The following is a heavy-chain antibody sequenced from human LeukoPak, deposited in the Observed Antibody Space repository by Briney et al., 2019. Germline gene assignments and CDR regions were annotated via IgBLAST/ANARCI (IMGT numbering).Heavy chain of an antibody. D-gene: IGHD2-2*01. J-gene: IGHJ3*02. V-gene: IGHV4-34*01. Sequence: PSETLSLTCAVYGGSFSGYYWSWIRQPPGKGLEWIGEINHSGSTNYNPSLKSRVTISVDTSKNQFSLKLSSVTAADTAVYYCASICSSTSCRTLDAFDIWGQGTMVTVSS. CDR1: GGSFSGYY. CDR2: INHSGST. CDR3: ASICSSTSCRTLDAFDI.